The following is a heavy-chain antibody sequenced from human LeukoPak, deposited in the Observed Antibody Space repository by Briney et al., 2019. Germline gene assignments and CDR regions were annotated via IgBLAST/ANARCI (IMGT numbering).Heavy chain of an antibody. J-gene: IGHJ4*02. D-gene: IGHD5-12*01. CDR3: VSPTADYPFLYYFDS. V-gene: IGHV3-73*01. CDR2: IRSKANNYAT. CDR1: GFSFSDSG. Sequence: PGGSLRLSCVASGFSFSDSGVHWVRQASGKGLEWVGRIRSKANNYATAYGTSVKDRFTFSREDSKNAAYLQMNNLRSEDTALYYCVSPTADYPFLYYFDSWGQGTLVTVSS.